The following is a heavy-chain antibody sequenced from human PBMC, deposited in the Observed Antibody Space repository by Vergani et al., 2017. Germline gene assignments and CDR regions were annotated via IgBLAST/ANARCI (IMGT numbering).Heavy chain of an antibody. CDR2: INWNGGST. D-gene: IGHD3-9*01. CDR3: AREVDILTGYWSGGMDV. Sequence: EVQLLESGGGLVQPGGSLRLSCAASGFTFDDYGMSWVRQAPGKGLEWVSGINWNGGSTGYADSVKGRFTISRDNAKNSLYLQMISLRAEDTALYYCAREVDILTGYWSGGMDVWGQGTTVTVSS. V-gene: IGHV3-20*04. J-gene: IGHJ6*02. CDR1: GFTFDDYG.